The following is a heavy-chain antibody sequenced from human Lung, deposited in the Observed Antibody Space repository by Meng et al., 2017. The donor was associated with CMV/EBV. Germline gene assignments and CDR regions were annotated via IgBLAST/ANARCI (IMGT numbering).Heavy chain of an antibody. J-gene: IGHJ4*02. CDR1: GYSISSGYY. D-gene: IGHD2-2*02. Sequence: LXXTVSGYSISSGYYWGWIRQPPGKGLEWIGSIYHGGSTYYNPSLKSRVTISVDTSKNSLFLQMSSLRAEDTAMYYCARAGLGYCSVTSCYNDYWGQGTXVTXSS. V-gene: IGHV4-38-2*02. CDR3: ARAGLGYCSVTSCYNDY. CDR2: IYHGGST.